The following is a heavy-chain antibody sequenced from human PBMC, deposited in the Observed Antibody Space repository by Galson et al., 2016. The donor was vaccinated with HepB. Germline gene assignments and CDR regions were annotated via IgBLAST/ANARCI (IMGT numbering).Heavy chain of an antibody. J-gene: IGHJ4*02. D-gene: IGHD3-10*01. Sequence: SLRLSCAASGFTFSTYWMSWVRQAPGKGLEWVANIKQDGSEKDYVDSVKGRFTISRDNAKNSLYLQMNSLRAEDTAVYYCARAYYYGSGSQPYYFDYWGLGTLVTVSS. CDR1: GFTFSTYW. V-gene: IGHV3-7*03. CDR2: IKQDGSEK. CDR3: ARAYYYGSGSQPYYFDY.